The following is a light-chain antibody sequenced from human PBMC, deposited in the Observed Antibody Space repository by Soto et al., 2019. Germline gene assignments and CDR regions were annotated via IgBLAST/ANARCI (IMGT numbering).Light chain of an antibody. V-gene: IGKV1-27*01. Sequence: DIQMTQSPSSLAASVGDRVTITCRASQGIIDYLAWYQQKPGKAPKLLLYAASTLQSGVPSRFSGSGAGTDFTLTITSLQPEDVATYYCQKYNSAPRTFGQGTKVEIK. J-gene: IGKJ1*01. CDR2: AAS. CDR1: QGIIDY. CDR3: QKYNSAPRT.